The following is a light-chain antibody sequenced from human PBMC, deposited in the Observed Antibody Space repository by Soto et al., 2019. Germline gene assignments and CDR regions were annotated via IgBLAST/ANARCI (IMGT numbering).Light chain of an antibody. CDR3: QQLNTYPVT. J-gene: IGKJ4*01. Sequence: DIQMTQTPATLSAFAGDRVTVTCRASQSVSSWVAWYQEKPGRGPKLLIYDASTWQSGVPSRFSGSGSGTHFTLVISSLQPEDFATYYCQQLNTYPVTFGGGTKVDIK. CDR2: DAS. CDR1: QSVSSW. V-gene: IGKV1-5*01.